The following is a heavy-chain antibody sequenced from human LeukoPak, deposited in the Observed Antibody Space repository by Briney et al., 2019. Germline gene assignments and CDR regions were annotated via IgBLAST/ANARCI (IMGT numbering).Heavy chain of an antibody. D-gene: IGHD3-22*01. V-gene: IGHV1-2*02. CDR3: ARDPRGYDSSGYYRASGFDY. Sequence: ASVKVSCKASGYTFTGYYMHWVRQAPGQGLEWMGWINPNSGGTNYAQKFQGRVTMTRDTSISTAYMELSRLRSDDTAVYYCARDPRGYDSSGYYRASGFDYWGQGTLVTVSS. CDR1: GYTFTGYY. CDR2: INPNSGGT. J-gene: IGHJ4*02.